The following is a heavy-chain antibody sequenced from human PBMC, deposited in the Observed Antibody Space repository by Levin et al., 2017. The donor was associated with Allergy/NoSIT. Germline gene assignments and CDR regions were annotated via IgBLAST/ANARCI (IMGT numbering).Heavy chain of an antibody. D-gene: IGHD3-10*01. CDR2: IYGGGST. Sequence: GGSLRLSCAASGFTVSSNYMSWVRQAPGKGLEWVSVIYGGGSTNYADSVKGRFTISRDSSKNTLYLQMNSLRDADTAVDYCARSGAKKYYLDYWGQGTLV. V-gene: IGHV3-53*01. CDR3: ARSGAKKYYLDY. J-gene: IGHJ4*02. CDR1: GFTVSSNY.